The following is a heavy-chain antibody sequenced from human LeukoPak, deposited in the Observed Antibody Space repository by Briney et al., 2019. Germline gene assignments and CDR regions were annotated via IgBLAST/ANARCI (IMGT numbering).Heavy chain of an antibody. CDR1: GYTFTNYG. CDR3: ARTTIFGVVIPFDY. D-gene: IGHD3-3*01. J-gene: IGHJ4*02. V-gene: IGHV1-18*01. Sequence: ASVKVSCKASGYTFTNYGISWVRQAPGQGLEWMGWISAYNGNTNYAQKLQGRVTMTTDTSTSTAYMELRSLRSDDTAVYYCARTTIFGVVIPFDYWGQGTLVTVSS. CDR2: ISAYNGNT.